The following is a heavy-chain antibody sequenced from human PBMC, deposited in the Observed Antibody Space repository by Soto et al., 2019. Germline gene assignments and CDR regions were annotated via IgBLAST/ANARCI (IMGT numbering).Heavy chain of an antibody. J-gene: IGHJ5*02. CDR3: ANDVAVDTAMLANWFDP. Sequence: QVQLVESGGGVVQPGGSLRLSCAASGFTFSSYGIHWVRQAPGKGLEWVAVISFDGSHIFYTDSVKGRFTISRDYSKNAVSLQMNSLRAEDTAVYYCANDVAVDTAMLANWFDPWGQGTLVTVSS. CDR1: GFTFSSYG. CDR2: ISFDGSHI. D-gene: IGHD5-18*01. V-gene: IGHV3-30*18.